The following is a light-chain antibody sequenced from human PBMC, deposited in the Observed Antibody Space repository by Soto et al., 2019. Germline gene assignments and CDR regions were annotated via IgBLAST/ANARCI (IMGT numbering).Light chain of an antibody. CDR1: QIISSY. V-gene: IGKV3-11*01. CDR3: QQLTDWPPQWK. CDR2: DAS. Sequence: EVVLTQSPGTLSLPPGERATLSCSASQIISSYLAWYQQKPGQAPRLLIYDASSRATGLPARFSGSGSGTDFTLTISSLEPEDFAVYYCQQLTDWPPQWKFGQGTKVDIK. J-gene: IGKJ1*01.